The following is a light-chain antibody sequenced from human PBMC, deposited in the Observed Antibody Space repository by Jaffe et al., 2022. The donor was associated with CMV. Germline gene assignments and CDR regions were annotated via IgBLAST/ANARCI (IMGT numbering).Light chain of an antibody. CDR1: SSDVGGYNF. CDR2: EVN. CDR3: SSYAGSNIGV. Sequence: QSALTQPPSASGSPGQSVTISCTGTSSDVGGYNFVSWYQQHPGKAPKLIIYEVNKRPSGVPGRFSGSKSGNTASLTVSGLQAEDEAEYYCSSYAGSNIGVFGTGTKVTVL. V-gene: IGLV2-8*01. J-gene: IGLJ1*01.